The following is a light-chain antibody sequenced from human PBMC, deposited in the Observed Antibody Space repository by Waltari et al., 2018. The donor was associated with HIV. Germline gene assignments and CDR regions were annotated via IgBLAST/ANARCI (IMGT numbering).Light chain of an antibody. CDR2: DNS. J-gene: IGLJ3*02. V-gene: IGLV3-21*04. CDR3: QVWDGSSDQWV. Sequence: SYILTQPPSLSVSPGETARISCEGNNIRNKGVHWYQKKPGQAPVVVIYDNSDRPSGIPARFSGFNSGKPAALIITGVQAGDEADFYCQVWDGSSDQWVFGGGTKLTVL. CDR1: NIRNKG.